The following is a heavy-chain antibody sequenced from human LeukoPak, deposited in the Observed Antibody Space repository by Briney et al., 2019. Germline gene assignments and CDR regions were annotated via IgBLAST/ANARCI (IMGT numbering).Heavy chain of an antibody. Sequence: SETLSLTCAVYGGSFSGYYWSWIRQPPGKGLEWIGEINHSGSTNYNPSLKSRVTISVDTSKNQFSLKLSSVTAADTAVYYCARDNGDYKRSWFDPWGQGTLVTVSS. D-gene: IGHD4-17*01. CDR1: GGSFSGYY. J-gene: IGHJ5*02. CDR3: ARDNGDYKRSWFDP. CDR2: INHSGST. V-gene: IGHV4-34*01.